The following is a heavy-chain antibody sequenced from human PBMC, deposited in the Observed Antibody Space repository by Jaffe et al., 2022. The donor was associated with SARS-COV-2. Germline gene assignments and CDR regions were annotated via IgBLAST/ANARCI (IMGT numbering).Heavy chain of an antibody. J-gene: IGHJ6*02. V-gene: IGHV3-21*01. CDR2: ISSSSSYI. Sequence: EVQLVESGGGLVKPGGSLRLSCAASGFTFSSYSMNWVRQAPGKGLEWVSSISSSSSYIYYADSVKGRFTISRDNAKNSLYLQMNSLRAEDTAVYYCARVRMSSSWYGDGMDVWGQGTTVTVSS. CDR3: ARVRMSSSWYGDGMDV. D-gene: IGHD6-13*01. CDR1: GFTFSSYS.